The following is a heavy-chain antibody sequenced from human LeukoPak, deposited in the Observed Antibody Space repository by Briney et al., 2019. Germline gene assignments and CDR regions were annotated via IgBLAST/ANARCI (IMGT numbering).Heavy chain of an antibody. V-gene: IGHV6-1*01. Sequence: SQTLSLTCAISGDSVSSNSAAWNWIRQSPSRVLEWLGRTYYRSKWYNDYAVSVKSRITINPDTSKIQFSLQLNSVTPQDTAVHYCARDPAGEGGYSYGPYFDHWGQGTLVTVSS. CDR2: TYYRSKWYN. CDR3: ARDPAGEGGYSYGPYFDH. D-gene: IGHD5-18*01. J-gene: IGHJ4*02. CDR1: GDSVSSNSAA.